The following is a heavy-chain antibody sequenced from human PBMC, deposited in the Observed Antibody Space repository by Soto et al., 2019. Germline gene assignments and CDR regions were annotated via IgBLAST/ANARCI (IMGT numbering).Heavy chain of an antibody. J-gene: IGHJ4*01. CDR2: ISGDGINT. V-gene: IGHV3-30*03. D-gene: IGHD2-15*01. CDR1: GFNFGFFG. CDR3: VRGNLSFNFDS. Sequence: QIQLVESGGDVVQPGKSLRLSCAASGFNFGFFGMNWVRQAPGKGLEWVAFISGDGINTQYADSVRGRFTLSRDYSRKTMYRQLDSLRDEDTALNYCVRGNLSFNFDSWGLGTLVTVSS.